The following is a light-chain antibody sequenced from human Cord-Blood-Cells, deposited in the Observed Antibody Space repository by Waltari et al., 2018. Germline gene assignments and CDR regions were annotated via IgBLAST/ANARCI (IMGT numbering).Light chain of an antibody. Sequence: SYELTQPPSVSVSPGQTASITCSGDKLGDKYACWYQQKPGQSPWLVIYQDSKRPSGIPGRFSGSNSGNTATLTISGTQAMDEADYYCQAWDSSTAVFGTGTKVTVL. CDR1: KLGDKY. V-gene: IGLV3-1*01. CDR3: QAWDSSTAV. CDR2: QDS. J-gene: IGLJ1*01.